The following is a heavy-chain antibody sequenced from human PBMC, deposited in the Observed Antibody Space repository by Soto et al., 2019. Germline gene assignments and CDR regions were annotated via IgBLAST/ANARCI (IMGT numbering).Heavy chain of an antibody. CDR1: GGTFSSYA. V-gene: IGHV1-69*06. J-gene: IGHJ6*02. CDR2: IIPIFGTA. Sequence: QVQLVQSGAEVKKPGSSVKVSCKASGGTFSSYAISWVRQAPGQGLEWMGGIIPIFGTANYAQKFQGRVTITADKSTSTAYMGLSSLRSEDTAVYYCARGRRDYYYYGMDVWGQGTTVTVSS. CDR3: ARGRRDYYYYGMDV. D-gene: IGHD3-10*01.